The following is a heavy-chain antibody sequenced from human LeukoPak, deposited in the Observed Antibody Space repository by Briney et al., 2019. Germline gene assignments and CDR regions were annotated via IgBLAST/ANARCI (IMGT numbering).Heavy chain of an antibody. D-gene: IGHD2-2*01. CDR3: ARSRPAPKEFDC. CDR2: IYTSGST. V-gene: IGHV4-4*09. Sequence: SETLSLTCTVSGGSISSYYWSWIRQPPGKGLEWIGYIYTSGSTNYNPSLKSRVTISVDTSKNQFSLKLSSVTAADTATYYCARSRPAPKEFDCWGQGILVTVSS. CDR1: GGSISSYY. J-gene: IGHJ4*02.